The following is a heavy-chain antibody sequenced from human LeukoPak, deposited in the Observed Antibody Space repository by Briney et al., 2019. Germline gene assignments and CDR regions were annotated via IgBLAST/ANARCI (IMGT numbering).Heavy chain of an antibody. CDR3: VGRLSSGWYGLDV. CDR2: VSGSHST. V-gene: IGHV3-23*01. D-gene: IGHD6-19*01. CDR1: GFTFSNYA. Sequence: GGSLRLSCAASGFTFSNYAMSWVRQAPGKGLEWVSAVSGSHSTYYADSVTGRFTISRDNSKNTLCLQMNSLRAEDTAVYYCVGRLSSGWYGLDVWGQGTTVTVPS. J-gene: IGHJ6*02.